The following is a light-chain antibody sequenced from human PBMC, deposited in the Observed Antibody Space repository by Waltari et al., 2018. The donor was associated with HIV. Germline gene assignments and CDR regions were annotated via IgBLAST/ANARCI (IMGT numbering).Light chain of an antibody. CDR1: NIGSKS. CDR3: QVWDSSSDAYV. V-gene: IGLV3-21*04. Sequence: SYVLAQPPSVSVAPGKTARITCGVNNIGSKSVDWYQQKPGQAPVVVIYYDSDRPSGIPERFSGSNSGNTATLTISRVQAGDEADYYCQVWDSSSDAYVFGTGTKVTVL. CDR2: YDS. J-gene: IGLJ1*01.